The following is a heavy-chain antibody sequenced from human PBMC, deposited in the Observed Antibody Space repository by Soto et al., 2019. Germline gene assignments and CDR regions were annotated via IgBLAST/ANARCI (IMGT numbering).Heavy chain of an antibody. V-gene: IGHV3-49*04. CDR1: GFTFGDYA. J-gene: IGHJ3*02. CDR3: TRELSPSMVRGVIITHAFDI. D-gene: IGHD3-10*01. CDR2: IRSKAYGGTT. Sequence: GSLRLSCTASGFTFGDYAMSWVRQAPGKGLEWVGFIRSKAYGGTTEYAASVKGRFTISRDDSKSIAYLQMNSLKTEDTAVYYCTRELSPSMVRGVIITHAFDIWGQGTMVTVSS.